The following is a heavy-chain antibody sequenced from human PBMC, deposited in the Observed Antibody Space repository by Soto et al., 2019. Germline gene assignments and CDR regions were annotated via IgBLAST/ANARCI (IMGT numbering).Heavy chain of an antibody. CDR1: GGSISSSSYY. J-gene: IGHJ1*01. Sequence: SQTLSLTCTVSGGSISSSSYYWGWIRQPPGKGLEWIGSIYYSGSTYYNPSLKSRVTISVDTSKNQFSLYLQMNSLRAEDTAVYYCARVLYGQWLVGYFQHWGQGTLVTVSS. D-gene: IGHD6-19*01. V-gene: IGHV4-39*01. CDR3: ARVLYGQWLVGYFQH. CDR2: IYYSGST.